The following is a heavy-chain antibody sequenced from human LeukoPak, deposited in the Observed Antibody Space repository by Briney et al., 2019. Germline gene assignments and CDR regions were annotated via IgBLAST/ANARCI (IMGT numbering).Heavy chain of an antibody. CDR3: ARGKSRGSHIDY. CDR2: TYHSGST. D-gene: IGHD1-26*01. J-gene: IGHJ4*02. CDR1: GYSISSGYY. Sequence: PSETLSLTCTVSGYSISSGYYWGWIRQPPGKGLEWIESTYHSGSTYYNPSLKSRATISMDTSKNQFSLKLRSVTAADTAVYYCARGKSRGSHIDYWVQGTLVTVSS. V-gene: IGHV4-38-2*02.